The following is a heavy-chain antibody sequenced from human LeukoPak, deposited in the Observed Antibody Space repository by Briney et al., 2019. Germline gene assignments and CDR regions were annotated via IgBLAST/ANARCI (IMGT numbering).Heavy chain of an antibody. CDR2: INPNSGGT. J-gene: IGHJ4*02. D-gene: IGHD4-17*01. Sequence: ASVKVSCKASGYTFTGYYMHWVRQAPGQGLEWMGWINPNSGGTNYAQKFQGWVTVTRDTSISTAYMELSRLRSDDTAVYYCARGYGDYHYFDYWGQGTLVTVSS. CDR1: GYTFTGYY. V-gene: IGHV1-2*04. CDR3: ARGYGDYHYFDY.